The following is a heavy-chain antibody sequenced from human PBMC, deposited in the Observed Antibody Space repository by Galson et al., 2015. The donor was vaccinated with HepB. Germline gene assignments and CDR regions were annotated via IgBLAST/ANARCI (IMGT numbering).Heavy chain of an antibody. J-gene: IGHJ4*02. CDR3: AREGYYDSSGYYPPLWADYFDY. CDR2: ISYDGSNK. D-gene: IGHD3-22*01. Sequence: SLRLSCAASGFTFSSYAMHWVRQAPGKGLEWVAVISYDGSNKYYADSVKGRFTISRDNSKNTLYLQMNSLRAEDTAVYYCAREGYYDSSGYYPPLWADYFDYWGQGTLITVSS. V-gene: IGHV3-30-3*01. CDR1: GFTFSSYA.